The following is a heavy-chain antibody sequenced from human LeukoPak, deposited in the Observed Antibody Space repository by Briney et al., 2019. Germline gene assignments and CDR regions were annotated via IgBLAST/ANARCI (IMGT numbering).Heavy chain of an antibody. D-gene: IGHD6-19*01. CDR1: RFTFSSYA. CDR3: ARGVLARGSSGWYFDY. CDR2: ISSNGGST. J-gene: IGHJ4*02. Sequence: GGSLRLSCAASRFTFSSYAMHWVRQAPGKGLEYISAISSNGGSTYYANSVKGRFTISRDNSKNTLYLQMGSLRAEDMAVYYCARGVLARGSSGWYFDYWGQGTLVTVSS. V-gene: IGHV3-64*01.